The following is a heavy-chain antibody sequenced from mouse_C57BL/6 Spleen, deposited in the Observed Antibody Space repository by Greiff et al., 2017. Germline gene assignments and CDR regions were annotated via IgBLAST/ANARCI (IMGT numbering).Heavy chain of an antibody. CDR1: GFSLTSYG. J-gene: IGHJ1*03. CDR2: IWSGGST. Sequence: QVQLQQSGPGLVQPSQSLSITCTVSGFSLTSYGVHWVRQSPGKGLEWLGVIWSGGSTDYNAAFISRLSISKDNSKSQVFFKMNSLQADDTAIYYCADYSNYGYFDVWGTGTTVTVSS. CDR3: ADYSNYGYFDV. D-gene: IGHD2-5*01. V-gene: IGHV2-2*01.